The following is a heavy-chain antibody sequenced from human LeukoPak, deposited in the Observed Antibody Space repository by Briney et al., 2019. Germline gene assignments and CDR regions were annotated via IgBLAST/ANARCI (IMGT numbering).Heavy chain of an antibody. CDR1: GFTFSSYS. J-gene: IGHJ5*02. V-gene: IGHV3-48*01. CDR2: ISSSSSTI. Sequence: PGGSLRLSCAASGFTFSSYSMSWVRQAPGKGLEWVSYISSSSSTIYYADSVKGRFTISRDNAKNSLYLQMNSLRAEDTAVYYCARTIIQLWLLWFDPWGQGTLVTVSP. CDR3: ARTIIQLWLLWFDP. D-gene: IGHD5-18*01.